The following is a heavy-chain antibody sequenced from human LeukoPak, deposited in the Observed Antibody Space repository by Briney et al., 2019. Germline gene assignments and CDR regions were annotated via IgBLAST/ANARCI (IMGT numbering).Heavy chain of an antibody. CDR3: ARADSSDWIFDY. CDR1: GFTFSSYW. CDR2: ISSSDSTI. V-gene: IGHV3-48*04. D-gene: IGHD6-19*01. Sequence: GGSLRLSCAASGFTFSSYWMSWVRQAPGKGLEWVSYISSSDSTIYYADSVKGRFTISRDNAKNSLYLQMNSLRAEDTAVYYCARADSSDWIFDYWGQGTLVTVSS. J-gene: IGHJ4*02.